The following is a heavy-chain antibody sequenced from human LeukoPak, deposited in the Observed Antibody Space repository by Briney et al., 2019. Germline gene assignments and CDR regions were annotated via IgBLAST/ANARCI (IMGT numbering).Heavy chain of an antibody. J-gene: IGHJ4*02. CDR2: IYYSGST. Sequence: PSETLSLTCTVSGGSISSNTYYWGWIRQPPGKGLEWIGSIYYSGSTYYNPSLKSRVTISVDTSKNQFSLKLSSVTAADTAVYYCARDGYSGNDGLWGQGTLVTVSS. V-gene: IGHV4-39*07. CDR3: ARDGYSGNDGL. CDR1: GGSISSNTYY. D-gene: IGHD5-12*01.